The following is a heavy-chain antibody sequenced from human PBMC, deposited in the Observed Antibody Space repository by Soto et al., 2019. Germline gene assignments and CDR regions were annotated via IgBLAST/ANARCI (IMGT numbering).Heavy chain of an antibody. V-gene: IGHV4-59*12. CDR3: ARDRYGLDV. CDR1: GGSISGFY. CDR2: IYYSGST. Sequence: PSETLSLTCTVSGGSISGFYWSWIRQPPGKGLEWIGYIYYSGSTNYNPSLESRVTLSVDTSKNQFSLKLTSLSAADTAVYFCARDRYGLDVWGQGTTVTAP. J-gene: IGHJ6*02.